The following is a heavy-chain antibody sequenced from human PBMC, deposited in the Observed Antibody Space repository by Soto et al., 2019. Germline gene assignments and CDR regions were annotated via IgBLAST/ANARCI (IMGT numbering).Heavy chain of an antibody. CDR3: ARLRGIAAAGTWRD. Sequence: QLQLQESGPGLVKPSETLSLTCTVSGGSISSSSYYWGWIRQPPGKGLEWIGSIYYSGSTYYNPSLKSRVTISVDTSKNPFSLKLSSVTAADTAVYYCARLRGIAAAGTWRDWGQGTLVTVSS. J-gene: IGHJ4*02. V-gene: IGHV4-39*01. CDR1: GGSISSSSYY. CDR2: IYYSGST. D-gene: IGHD6-13*01.